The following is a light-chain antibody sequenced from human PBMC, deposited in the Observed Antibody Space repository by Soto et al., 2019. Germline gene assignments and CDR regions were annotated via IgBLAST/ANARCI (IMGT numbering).Light chain of an antibody. CDR3: QQYGSSPGT. V-gene: IGKV3-20*01. Sequence: EIVMTQSPGTLSLSPGERATLSCRASQGVGSSLLAWYQQKPGQAPMLLIYGASSRATGIPDRFSGSGSGTDFTLTINRLEPEDVGMYYCQQYGSSPGTFGQGTKVEIK. J-gene: IGKJ1*01. CDR2: GAS. CDR1: QGVGSSL.